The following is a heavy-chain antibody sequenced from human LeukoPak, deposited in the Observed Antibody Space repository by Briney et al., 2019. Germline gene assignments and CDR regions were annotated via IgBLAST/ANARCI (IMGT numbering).Heavy chain of an antibody. J-gene: IGHJ3*01. D-gene: IGHD1-26*01. Sequence: SETLSLTCTVSGGPLSSGGFSWTWLRQPPGRGLEWVGYIFQSGSPSYNPSLRSRVTISVDTSTNQSSLRLSSVTAADTAMYYCARDRAGLGLLDFWGQGTMVTVSS. CDR3: ARDRAGLGLLDF. V-gene: IGHV4-30-2*01. CDR1: GGPLSSGGFS. CDR2: IFQSGSP.